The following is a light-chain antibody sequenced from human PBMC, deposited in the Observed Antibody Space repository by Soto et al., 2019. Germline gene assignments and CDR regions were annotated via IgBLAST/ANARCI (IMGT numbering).Light chain of an antibody. J-gene: IGLJ3*02. CDR2: YND. Sequence: QSVLTQPPSVSGAPRQRVTITCSGSSSNIGNNPVNWYQQLPGKAPKLLIYYNDLLAAGVSDRFSGSKSGTSASLAISGLQSEDEADYFCAAWDATLDGTVFGGGTK. V-gene: IGLV1-36*01. CDR1: SSNIGNNP. CDR3: AAWDATLDGTV.